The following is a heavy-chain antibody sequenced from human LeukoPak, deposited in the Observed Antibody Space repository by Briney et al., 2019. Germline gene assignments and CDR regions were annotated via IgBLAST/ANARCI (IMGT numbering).Heavy chain of an antibody. CDR1: GFTFSNYG. J-gene: IGHJ4*02. Sequence: GGSLRLSCAASGFTFSNYGMHWVRQAPGKGLEWVAVISYDGSAKYYGDSVKGRFTISRDSSTNTLYLQMNSLRPEDTAVYYCAMSVGMPPIPSLDYWGQGTLVTVSS. CDR3: AMSVGMPPIPSLDY. V-gene: IGHV3-30*03. CDR2: ISYDGSAK. D-gene: IGHD7-27*01.